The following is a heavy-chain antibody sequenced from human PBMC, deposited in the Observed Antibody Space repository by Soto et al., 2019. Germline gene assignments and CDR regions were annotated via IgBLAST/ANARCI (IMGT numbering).Heavy chain of an antibody. CDR1: GFTFSSYS. V-gene: IGHV3-21*06. CDR2: ISSSSSYI. CDR3: ARDWGGSGYENSYYVDY. Sequence: EVQLVESGGGLVKPGGSLRLSCAASGFTFSSYSMNWVRQAPGKGLEWVSSISSSSSYIYYADSVKGRFTISRDNAKNSLYQQMNSLRAVDTAVYYCARDWGGSGYENSYYVDYWGQGTLVTVSS. D-gene: IGHD5-12*01. J-gene: IGHJ4*02.